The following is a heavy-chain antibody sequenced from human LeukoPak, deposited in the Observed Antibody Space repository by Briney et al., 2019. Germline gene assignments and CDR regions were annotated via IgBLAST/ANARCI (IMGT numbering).Heavy chain of an antibody. CDR2: ISSGSTYI. D-gene: IGHD3-10*01. CDR1: GFDLGAYG. CDR3: ARGNYYGQDY. Sequence: KPGGSLRLSCAASGFDLGAYGMAWVRQAPGKGLEWISSISSGSTYIYYADSMKGRLIISRDNAKNTLHLQTNSLRAEDTAQYYCARGNYYGQDYWGQGTLVTVSS. V-gene: IGHV3-21*01. J-gene: IGHJ4*02.